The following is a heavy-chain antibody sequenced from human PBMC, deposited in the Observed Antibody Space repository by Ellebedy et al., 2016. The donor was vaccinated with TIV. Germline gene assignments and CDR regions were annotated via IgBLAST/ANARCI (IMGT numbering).Heavy chain of an antibody. CDR1: GYTFTGYY. V-gene: IGHV1-2*02. Sequence: ASVKVSXXASGYTFTGYYMHWVRQAPGQGLEWMGWINPNSGGSNYAQKFQGRVTMTRDTSISTAYMELSRLRSDDTAVYYCATFGCSSTSCYNYYYYYMDVWGKGTTVTVSS. J-gene: IGHJ6*03. CDR3: ATFGCSSTSCYNYYYYYMDV. D-gene: IGHD2-2*02. CDR2: INPNSGGS.